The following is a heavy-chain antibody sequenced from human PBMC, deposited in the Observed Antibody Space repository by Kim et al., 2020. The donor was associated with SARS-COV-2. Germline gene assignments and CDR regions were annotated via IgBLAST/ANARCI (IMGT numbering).Heavy chain of an antibody. CDR3: ARDFGWNFGDY. V-gene: IGHV3-74*01. CDR2: INSDGTYT. CDR1: GFSFNDYW. Sequence: GGSLRLSCKASGFSFNDYWMHWVRQVPGKGLVWVSRINSDGTYTDYADSVRGRFTISRDNGRNTLYLQMTNLRAEDTAVYYCARDFGWNFGDYWGQGTLVTVSS. J-gene: IGHJ4*02. D-gene: IGHD1-7*01.